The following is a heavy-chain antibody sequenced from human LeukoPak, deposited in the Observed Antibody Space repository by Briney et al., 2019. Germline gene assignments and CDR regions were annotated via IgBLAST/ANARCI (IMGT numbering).Heavy chain of an antibody. CDR2: INSDGSST. J-gene: IGHJ4*02. V-gene: IGHV3-74*01. D-gene: IGHD6-19*01. Sequence: GGSLRLSCAASGFTFSSYWMHWVREAPGKGLVWVSRINSDGSSTSYADSVKGRFTISRDNAKNTLYLQMNSLRAEDTAVYYCAKDAAGKPSHFDYWGQGTLVTVSS. CDR3: AKDAAGKPSHFDY. CDR1: GFTFSSYW.